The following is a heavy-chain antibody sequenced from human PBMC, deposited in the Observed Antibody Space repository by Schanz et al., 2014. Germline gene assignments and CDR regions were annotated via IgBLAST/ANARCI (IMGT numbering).Heavy chain of an antibody. CDR3: ARDRGSFVRGPLRGG. CDR2: ISGYNGDT. Sequence: QVQLVQSGGEVKKPGASATVSCKASGYSFTDYAIHWVRQAPGQGLEWMGWISGYNGDTNYAPKFQDRVTMTTDTSTGITSFELENLKSDDTARYLCARDRGSFVRGPLRGGGGQGTQXIVSS. D-gene: IGHD3-10*01. V-gene: IGHV1-18*01. CDR1: GYSFTDYA. J-gene: IGHJ4*02.